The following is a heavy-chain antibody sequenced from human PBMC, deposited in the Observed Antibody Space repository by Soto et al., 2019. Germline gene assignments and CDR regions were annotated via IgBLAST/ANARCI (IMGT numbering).Heavy chain of an antibody. J-gene: IGHJ4*02. Sequence: PGGSLRLSCAAPGFTFDDYAMHWVRQAPGKGLEWVSGISWNSGSIGYADSVKGRFTISRDNAKNSLYLQMNSLRAEDTALYYCAKSGSGSYYNPVAYWGQGTLVTVSS. D-gene: IGHD3-10*01. V-gene: IGHV3-9*01. CDR3: AKSGSGSYYNPVAY. CDR2: ISWNSGSI. CDR1: GFTFDDYA.